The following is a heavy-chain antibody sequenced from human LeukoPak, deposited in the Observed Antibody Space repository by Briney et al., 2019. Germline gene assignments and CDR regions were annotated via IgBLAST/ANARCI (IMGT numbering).Heavy chain of an antibody. Sequence: SETLSLTCAVYGGSFSGYSWSWIRQPPGKGLEWIGEINHSGSTNYNPSLKSRVTISVDTSKNQFSLNLRSVTAADTAVYFCGRESRIVGTTSVWYYFDYWGQGTLVTVSS. CDR1: GGSFSGYS. V-gene: IGHV4-34*01. CDR3: GRESRIVGTTSVWYYFDY. D-gene: IGHD1-26*01. J-gene: IGHJ4*02. CDR2: INHSGST.